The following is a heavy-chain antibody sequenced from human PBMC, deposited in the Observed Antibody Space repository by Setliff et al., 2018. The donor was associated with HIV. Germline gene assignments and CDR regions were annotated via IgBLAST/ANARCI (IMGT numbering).Heavy chain of an antibody. V-gene: IGHV3-21*01. CDR2: ISSSSSYI. CDR3: ARVVGYSGYDFGYMDV. J-gene: IGHJ6*03. D-gene: IGHD5-12*01. CDR1: GFTFSSYS. Sequence: GESLTISCAASGFTFSSYSMNWVRQAPGKGLECVSSISSSSSYIYYADSAKGRFTISRDNAKNSLYLQMNSLRAEDTAVYYCARVVGYSGYDFGYMDVWGKGTTVTVSS.